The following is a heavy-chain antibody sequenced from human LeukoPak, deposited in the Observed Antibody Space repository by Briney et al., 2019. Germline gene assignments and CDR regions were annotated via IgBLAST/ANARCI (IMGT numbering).Heavy chain of an antibody. CDR1: GGSTSSYY. V-gene: IGHV4-59*12. Sequence: PSETLSLTCTVSGGSTSSYYWSWIRQSPGKGLEWIGYIDYSGSAYYNPSFKSRVTISVDTAKSQFSLDLRSVTAADTAVYYCARDAWNGNSPLDYWGQGTLVTVSS. CDR3: ARDAWNGNSPLDY. D-gene: IGHD4-23*01. J-gene: IGHJ4*02. CDR2: IDYSGSA.